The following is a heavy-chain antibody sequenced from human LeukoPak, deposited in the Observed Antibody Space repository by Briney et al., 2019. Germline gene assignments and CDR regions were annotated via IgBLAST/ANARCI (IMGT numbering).Heavy chain of an antibody. J-gene: IGHJ3*02. Sequence: GRSLRLSCAASGFTFDDYAMHWVRQAPGKGLEWVSGISWNSGSIGYADSVKGRFTISRDNAKNSLYLQMNSLRAEDTAVYYCAREKPYYYDSSGYPDAFDIWGQGTMVTVSS. CDR2: ISWNSGSI. CDR3: AREKPYYYDSSGYPDAFDI. V-gene: IGHV3-9*01. D-gene: IGHD3-22*01. CDR1: GFTFDDYA.